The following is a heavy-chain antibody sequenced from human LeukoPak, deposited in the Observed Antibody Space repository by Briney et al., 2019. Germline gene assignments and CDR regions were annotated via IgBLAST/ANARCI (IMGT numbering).Heavy chain of an antibody. CDR3: ARDSDFGVVIIDY. D-gene: IGHD3-3*01. Sequence: GGSLRLSCAASGFTVSSNYMSWVRQAPGKGLEWVSSISSSSKYIYYADSVKGRFTISRDNAKHSLYLQMNSLRAEDTALYYCARDSDFGVVIIDYWGQGTLVTVSS. V-gene: IGHV3-21*01. J-gene: IGHJ4*02. CDR2: ISSSSKYI. CDR1: GFTVSSNY.